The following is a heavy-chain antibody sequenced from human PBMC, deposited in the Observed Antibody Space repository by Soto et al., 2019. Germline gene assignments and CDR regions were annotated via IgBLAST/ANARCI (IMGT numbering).Heavy chain of an antibody. V-gene: IGHV1-18*01. Sequence: ASVKVSCESSGYTFLSHSITCVRQAPGHVLERLGRISAYNGNTNYARKLKGRVTMTTDTSTNTAYMELNNLSPDDTAVDYCARGAFCGGAPGCRDMDGYGQGTTVTVSS. CDR1: GYTFLSHS. J-gene: IGHJ6*02. D-gene: IGHD2-21*01. CDR2: ISAYNGNT. CDR3: ARGAFCGGAPGCRDMDG.